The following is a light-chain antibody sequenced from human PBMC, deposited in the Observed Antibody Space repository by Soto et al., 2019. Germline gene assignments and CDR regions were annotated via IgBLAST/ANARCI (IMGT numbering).Light chain of an antibody. J-gene: IGKJ2*01. CDR2: DAS. Sequence: EIVLTQSPATLSLSPGERATLSCRASQSVSSYLAWYQQKPGQAPRLLIYDASNRATGIPARFSGSGSGTDFTLTISSLKPEDFAVYYCQQYSDWPPYTFGQGTNLEI. V-gene: IGKV3-11*01. CDR1: QSVSSY. CDR3: QQYSDWPPYT.